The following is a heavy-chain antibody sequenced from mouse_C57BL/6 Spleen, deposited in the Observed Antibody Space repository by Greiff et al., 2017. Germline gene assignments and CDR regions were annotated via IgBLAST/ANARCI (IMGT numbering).Heavy chain of an antibody. V-gene: IGHV1-80*01. J-gene: IGHJ4*01. CDR2: IYPGDGDT. CDR1: GYVFSSYW. CDR3: ASSDGYYAMDY. D-gene: IGHD2-3*01. Sequence: VQLQQSGAELVKPGASVKISCKASGYVFSSYWMNWVKQRPGKGLEWIGQIYPGDGDTNYNGKFKGKATLTADKSSSTAYMQLSSLTSEDSAVYFCASSDGYYAMDYWGQGTSVTVSS.